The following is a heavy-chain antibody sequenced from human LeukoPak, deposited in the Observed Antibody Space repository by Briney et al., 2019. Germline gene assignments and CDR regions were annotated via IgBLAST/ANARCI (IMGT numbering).Heavy chain of an antibody. D-gene: IGHD2-2*01. CDR3: ARDRAHCSRRTSCYWYLDL. Sequence: PGGSLRLSCVASGFTFSSYGMHWVRQAPGKGLEWVAAIWYDASKKYYADSVKGRFTISRDNSKSTHYLQMNSLRAEDTAVYYCARDRAHCSRRTSCYWYLDLWGRGTLVSVSS. V-gene: IGHV3-33*01. CDR1: GFTFSSYG. J-gene: IGHJ2*01. CDR2: IWYDASKK.